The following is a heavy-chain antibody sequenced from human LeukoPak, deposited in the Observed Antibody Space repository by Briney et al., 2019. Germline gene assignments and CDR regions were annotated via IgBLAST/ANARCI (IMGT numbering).Heavy chain of an antibody. CDR2: INSDGSST. CDR3: AREGGYSGNWNDGGNDY. CDR1: GFTFSSYW. V-gene: IGHV3-74*01. D-gene: IGHD1-20*01. J-gene: IGHJ4*02. Sequence: GGSLRLSCAASGFTFSSYWMHWVRQAPGKGLVWVSRINSDGSSTSYADSVKGRFTISRDNAKNTLYLQMNSLRAEDTALYYCAREGGYSGNWNDGGNDYWGQGTLVTVSS.